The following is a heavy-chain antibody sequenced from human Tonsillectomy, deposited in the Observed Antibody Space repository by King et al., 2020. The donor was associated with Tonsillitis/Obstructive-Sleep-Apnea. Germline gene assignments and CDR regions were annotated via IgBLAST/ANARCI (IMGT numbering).Heavy chain of an antibody. V-gene: IGHV3-23*04. CDR2: ISDTGGGT. CDR3: AKDPHPTYYDFWSGYKYGMDV. CDR1: GFTFSSYV. D-gene: IGHD3-3*01. Sequence: VQLVESGGGLVQPGGSLRLSCGASGFTFSSYVMSWVRQAPGKGLEWVSGISDTGGGTYYADPVKGRFTISRENSKNTLYLQMNSLRAEDTAVYYCAKDPHPTYYDFWSGYKYGMDVWGQGTTVTVSS. J-gene: IGHJ6*02.